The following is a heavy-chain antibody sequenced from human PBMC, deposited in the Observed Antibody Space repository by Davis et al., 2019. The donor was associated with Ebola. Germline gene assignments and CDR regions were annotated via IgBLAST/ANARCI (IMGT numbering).Heavy chain of an antibody. CDR2: ISNGGRT. D-gene: IGHD5-24*01. Sequence: AGSLRLSCSVSGGSVGSDYWSWIRQSPGKGPEWIAFISNGGRTIYNPSLRGRVTISIDTSKNQFSLEVRSVTAADTAFYYCVRGSDAYKTGYWGQGTLVTVSS. CDR3: VRGSDAYKTGY. J-gene: IGHJ4*02. V-gene: IGHV4-59*02. CDR1: GGSVGSDY.